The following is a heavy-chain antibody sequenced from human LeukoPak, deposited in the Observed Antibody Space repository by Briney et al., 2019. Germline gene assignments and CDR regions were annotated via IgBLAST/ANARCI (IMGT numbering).Heavy chain of an antibody. CDR1: GHTFSDYY. J-gene: IGHJ4*02. CDR2: INAKTGGS. V-gene: IGHV1-2*02. Sequence: WATVKVSCKASGHTFSDYYMHWVRLAPGQGLEWMGCINAKTGGSNYAQKFQGRVTMTRDTSISTAYMELSRLRSDDTAVYYCARVVAAQESFFDYWGQGTLVTVSS. CDR3: ARVVAAQESFFDY. D-gene: IGHD6-25*01.